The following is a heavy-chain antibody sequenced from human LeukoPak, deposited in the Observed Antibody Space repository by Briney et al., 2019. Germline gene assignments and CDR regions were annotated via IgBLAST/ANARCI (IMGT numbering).Heavy chain of an antibody. CDR1: GFTFSSYG. V-gene: IGHV3-33*01. CDR3: AREGPGDSSGYYLFDY. J-gene: IGHJ4*02. Sequence: GRSLRLSCAASGFTFSSYGMHWVRQAPGKGLEWVAVIWYDGSNKYYADSVKGRFTISRDNSKNTLYLQMNSLRAEDTAVYYCAREGPGDSSGYYLFDYWGQGTLVTVSS. CDR2: IWYDGSNK. D-gene: IGHD3-22*01.